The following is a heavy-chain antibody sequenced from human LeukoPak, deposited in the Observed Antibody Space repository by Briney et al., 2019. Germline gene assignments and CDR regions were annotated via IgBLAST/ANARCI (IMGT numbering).Heavy chain of an antibody. CDR2: ISSSSSYI. Sequence: GGSLRLSCAASGFTFSSYSMNWVRQAPGKGLEWVSSISSSSSYIYHADSVKGRFTISRDNAKNSLYLQMNSLRAEDTAVYYCARDYDLKDYWGQGTLVTVSS. CDR1: GFTFSSYS. D-gene: IGHD3-3*01. J-gene: IGHJ4*02. CDR3: ARDYDLKDY. V-gene: IGHV3-21*01.